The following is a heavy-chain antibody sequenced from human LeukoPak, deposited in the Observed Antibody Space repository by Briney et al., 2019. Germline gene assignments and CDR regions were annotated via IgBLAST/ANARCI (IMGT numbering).Heavy chain of an antibody. CDR2: ISSSGRT. V-gene: IGHV4-61*02. J-gene: IGHJ3*02. CDR3: AREDKWFGEFPAFDI. Sequence: NPSETLSLTCTVSGDSISSGDYYWSWIRQPAGKGLEWIGRISSSGRTNYNPSLKSQVTISVDTSKNQFTLKLSSVTAADTAVYYCAREDKWFGEFPAFDIWGQRTMVTVSS. CDR1: GDSISSGDYY. D-gene: IGHD3-10*01.